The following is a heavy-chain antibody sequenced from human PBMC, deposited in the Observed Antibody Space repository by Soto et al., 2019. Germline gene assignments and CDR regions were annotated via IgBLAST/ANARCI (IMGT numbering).Heavy chain of an antibody. CDR1: GFTFSNYA. J-gene: IGHJ6*02. Sequence: GGSLRLSCAASGFTFSNYAMHWVRQAPGKGLEWVAVISYDGSDKYNANSVKGRFTISRDNSKNTLYLQMNSLRDEDTAVYYCATDTGPNGYTYCYFGIDVWGRGTRVTVSS. CDR3: ATDTGPNGYTYCYFGIDV. CDR2: ISYDGSDK. V-gene: IGHV3-30-3*01. D-gene: IGHD5-18*01.